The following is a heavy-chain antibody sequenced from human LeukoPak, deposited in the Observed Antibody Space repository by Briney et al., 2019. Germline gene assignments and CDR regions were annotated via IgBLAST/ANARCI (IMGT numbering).Heavy chain of an antibody. CDR2: ISGSGIST. CDR1: GFTFDRYA. J-gene: IGHJ4*02. V-gene: IGHV3-23*01. CDR3: AKAVPKAVVTPSFDY. D-gene: IGHD4-23*01. Sequence: GGSLRLSCAASGFTFDRYAMIWVRQSPGKGLQWVSTISGSGISTYYADSVKGRFTISRDSPRNTVHLQMNSLRVEDTAVYYCAKAVPKAVVTPSFDYWGQGTLVTVSS.